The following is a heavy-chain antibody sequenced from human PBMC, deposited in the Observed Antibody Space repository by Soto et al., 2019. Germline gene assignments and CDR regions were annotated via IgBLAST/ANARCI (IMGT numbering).Heavy chain of an antibody. CDR2: ISSSSNTI. CDR1: GFTFSTYS. V-gene: IGHV3-48*01. J-gene: IGHJ4*02. Sequence: PGGSLRLSCAASGFTFSTYSMNWVRQAPGKGLEWVSYISSSSNTIFYTDSVKGRFTVSRDNAKNSLYLQMNSLRAEDTAVYYCARPRYYYDSSGPPAYWGQGT. CDR3: ARPRYYYDSSGPPAY. D-gene: IGHD3-22*01.